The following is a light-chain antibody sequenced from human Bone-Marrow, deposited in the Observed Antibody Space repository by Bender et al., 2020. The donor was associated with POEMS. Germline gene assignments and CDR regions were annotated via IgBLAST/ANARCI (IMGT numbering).Light chain of an antibody. V-gene: IGLV2-23*02. CDR3: CSYVGSPTLV. CDR2: EVH. Sequence: QSALTQPASVSGSPGQSITISCTGTSSDVGSYNFVSWYQYLPGKAPKLIIYEVHKRPSGVSNHFSGSKSGHTASLTISGLQAEEEADYYCCSYVGSPTLVFGVGTKLTVL. J-gene: IGLJ3*02. CDR1: SSDVGSYNF.